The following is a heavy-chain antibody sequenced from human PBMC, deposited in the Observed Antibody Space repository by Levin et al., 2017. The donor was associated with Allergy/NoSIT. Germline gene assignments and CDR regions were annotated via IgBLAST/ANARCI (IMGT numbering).Heavy chain of an antibody. V-gene: IGHV3-74*01. CDR1: GFTFSTYW. J-gene: IGHJ3*02. CDR2: INIDGSST. Sequence: GESLKISCTASGFTFSTYWMHWVRQAPGKGLVWVSLINIDGSSTLYADSVKGRFTISRDNAKNTLYLQMKSLRAEDTAVYFCARAASSRALDIWGQGTMVTVSS. D-gene: IGHD6-6*01. CDR3: ARAASSRALDI.